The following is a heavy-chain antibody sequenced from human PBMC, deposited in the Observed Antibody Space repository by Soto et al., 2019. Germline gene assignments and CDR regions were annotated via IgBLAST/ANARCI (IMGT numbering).Heavy chain of an antibody. D-gene: IGHD6-13*01. V-gene: IGHV4-4*02. Sequence: SETLSLTCALSGGSVSDKRWWTWVRQTPGKGLEWIGETFRKGDTNYNAFLKSRVSISIDKSRNQVSLILTSVTAADTAVYYCASYLGTGGYGAFDIWGQGTVVTVSS. CDR3: ASYLGTGGYGAFDI. J-gene: IGHJ3*02. CDR1: GGSVSDKRW. CDR2: TFRKGDT.